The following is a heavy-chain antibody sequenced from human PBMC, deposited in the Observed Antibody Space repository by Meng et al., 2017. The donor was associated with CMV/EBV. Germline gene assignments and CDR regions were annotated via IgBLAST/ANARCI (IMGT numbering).Heavy chain of an antibody. J-gene: IGHJ4*02. V-gene: IGHV1-46*01. D-gene: IGHD5-24*01. Sequence: VQAVAEAKKPGSAWKVTENASVYTVTSHYMHRVRQAPGQGLEWRGIINPSGGSTSYAQKFQGRVTMTRDTSTSTVYMELSSLRSEDTAVYFCAREFDGYTFDYWGQGTLVTVSS. CDR2: INPSGGST. CDR1: VYTVTSHY. CDR3: AREFDGYTFDY.